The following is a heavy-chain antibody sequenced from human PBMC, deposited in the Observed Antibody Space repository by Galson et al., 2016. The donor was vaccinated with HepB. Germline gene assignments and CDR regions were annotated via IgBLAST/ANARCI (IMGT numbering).Heavy chain of an antibody. D-gene: IGHD1-1*01. CDR3: ARSGTVIHNNFLDS. Sequence: VSCKASGGNFSGYAVNWVRQAPGHGPEWMGGIIPMLGTVKSVQTFQGRVTITADEATTTVYMEVSSLRSDDTAVYYCARSGTVIHNNFLDSWGQGTLVTVSS. CDR1: GGNFSGYA. CDR2: IIPMLGTV. V-gene: IGHV1-69*01. J-gene: IGHJ4*02.